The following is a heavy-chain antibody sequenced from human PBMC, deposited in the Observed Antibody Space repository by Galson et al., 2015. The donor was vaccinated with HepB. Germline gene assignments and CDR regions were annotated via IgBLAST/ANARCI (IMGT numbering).Heavy chain of an antibody. Sequence: SVKVSCKASGYSFADYAVNWVRQAPGQNLEWMGWINAGNGNTKYSQKFQGRVTIMRDSSANTAYMELSGLTSEDTAVYYCARHEPYSGYLTFDYWGQGTLVTVSS. CDR3: ARHEPYSGYLTFDY. CDR2: INAGNGNT. CDR1: GYSFADYA. V-gene: IGHV1-3*01. J-gene: IGHJ4*02. D-gene: IGHD5-12*01.